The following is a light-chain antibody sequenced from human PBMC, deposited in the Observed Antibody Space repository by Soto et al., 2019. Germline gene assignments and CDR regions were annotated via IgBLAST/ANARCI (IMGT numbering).Light chain of an antibody. CDR1: QSVSSY. CDR3: QQRSNWPPIT. Sequence: EIVLTQSPATLSLSPGERATLSCRASQSVSSYLAWYQQKPGQAPRLLIYDASNKATGIPARFSGSGSGTDFTLPISSLEPEDFAVYYCQQRSNWPPITLGQGTRLELK. V-gene: IGKV3-11*01. J-gene: IGKJ5*01. CDR2: DAS.